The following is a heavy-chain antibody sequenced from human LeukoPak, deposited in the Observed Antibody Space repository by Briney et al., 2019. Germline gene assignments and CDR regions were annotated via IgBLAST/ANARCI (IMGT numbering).Heavy chain of an antibody. V-gene: IGHV4-39*01. CDR3: AKSGGYGLIDY. CDR2: IYYSGST. CDR1: GASVSGNY. D-gene: IGHD1-26*01. J-gene: IGHJ4*02. Sequence: PSETLSLTCTVSGASVSGNYWGWMRQPTGKGLEWIGNIYYSGSTYYNESLESRVTISIDTSKNQFSLKLNSVTAADTAMYYCAKSGGYGLIDYWGQGTLVTVSS.